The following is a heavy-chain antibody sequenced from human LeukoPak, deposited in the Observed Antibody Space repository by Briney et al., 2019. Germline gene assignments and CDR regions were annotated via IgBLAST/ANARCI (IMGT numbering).Heavy chain of an antibody. V-gene: IGHV3-30-3*01. CDR2: ISYDGSNK. CDR1: GFTFSSYA. CDR3: ARDPSGSGLYGMDV. J-gene: IGHJ6*02. D-gene: IGHD3-10*01. Sequence: GRSLRLSCAASGFTFSSYAMHWVRQAPGKGLEWVAVISYDGSNKYYADSVKGRFTISRDNSKNTLYLQMNSLRAEDTAVYYCARDPSGSGLYGMDVWGQGTTVTVSS.